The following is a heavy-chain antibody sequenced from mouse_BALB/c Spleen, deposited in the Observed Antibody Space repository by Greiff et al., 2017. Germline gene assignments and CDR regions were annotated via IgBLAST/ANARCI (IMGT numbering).Heavy chain of an antibody. CDR1: GFTFSSYT. Sequence: EVHLVESGGGLVKPGGSLKLSCAASGFTFSSYTMSWVRQTPEKRLEWVATISSGGSYTYYPDSVKGRFTISRDNAKNTLYLQMSSLKSEDTAMYYCTRDGLNYYYAMDYWGQGTSVTVSS. D-gene: IGHD1-3*01. J-gene: IGHJ4*01. V-gene: IGHV5-6-4*01. CDR3: TRDGLNYYYAMDY. CDR2: ISSGGSYT.